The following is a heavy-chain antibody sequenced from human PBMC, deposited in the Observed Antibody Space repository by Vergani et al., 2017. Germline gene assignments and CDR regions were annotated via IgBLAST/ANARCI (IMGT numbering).Heavy chain of an antibody. D-gene: IGHD2-21*02. CDR2: IIPILGIS. CDR1: GGTFSSYA. J-gene: IGHJ6*02. Sequence: QVQLVQSGAEVKTPGASVKVSCKASGGTFSSYAISWVRQAPGQGLEWMGRIIPILGISNYAQKVQGRVTITADKSTSTAYMELSSLRSEDTAVYYCARVIHCGGDCVWGQGTTVTVSS. CDR3: ARVIHCGGDCV. V-gene: IGHV1-69*09.